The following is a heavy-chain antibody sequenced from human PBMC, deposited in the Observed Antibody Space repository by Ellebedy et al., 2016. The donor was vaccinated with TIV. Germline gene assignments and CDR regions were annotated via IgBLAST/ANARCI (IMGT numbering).Heavy chain of an antibody. CDR3: ARDLKKRAAAGTELDY. CDR2: VPYDGSNK. V-gene: IGHV3-30-3*01. J-gene: IGHJ4*02. CDR1: GFTFNSYA. D-gene: IGHD6-13*01. Sequence: GESLKISCAASGFTFNSYAIHWVRQAPGKGLEWVAVVPYDGSNKYYAASVKGRFTTSRDNSKNTLYLQMNSLRAEDTAVYYCARDLKKRAAAGTELDYWGQGTLVTVSS.